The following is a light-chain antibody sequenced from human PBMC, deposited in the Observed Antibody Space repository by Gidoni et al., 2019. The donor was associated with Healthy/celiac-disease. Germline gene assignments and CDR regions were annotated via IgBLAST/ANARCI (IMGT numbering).Light chain of an antibody. Sequence: SYVLTQPPSVSVAPGKTARITCGGNNIGSKSVHWYQQKPGQAPVLFIYYDSDRPSGIPWRFSGSNSGNTATLTISRVEAGDEADYYCQVWDSSSDHVVFGGGTKLTVL. CDR1: NIGSKS. V-gene: IGLV3-21*04. CDR3: QVWDSSSDHVV. CDR2: YDS. J-gene: IGLJ2*01.